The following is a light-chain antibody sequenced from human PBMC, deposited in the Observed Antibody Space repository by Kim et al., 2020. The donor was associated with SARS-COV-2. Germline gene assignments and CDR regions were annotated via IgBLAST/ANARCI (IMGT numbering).Light chain of an antibody. V-gene: IGKV3-20*01. CDR1: QSVSSSQ. CDR3: QQYSTSRT. CDR2: GAS. J-gene: IGKJ1*01. Sequence: LSPGEPATLSCRASQSVSSSQLAWYQQKPGQAPRLLIYGASSRATGIPDRFSGSGSGTDFTLTISRLEPEDFAVYYCQQYSTSRTFGQGTKVDIK.